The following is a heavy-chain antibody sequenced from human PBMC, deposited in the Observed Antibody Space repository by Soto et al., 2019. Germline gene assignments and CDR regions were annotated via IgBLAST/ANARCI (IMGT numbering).Heavy chain of an antibody. V-gene: IGHV4-38-2*01. CDR3: ARGIAAAVGDY. Sequence: KTSETLSLTCAVSGYSISSGYYWGWIRQPPGKGLEWIGSIYHSGSTYYNPSLKSRVTISVDTSKNQFSLKLSSVTAADTAVYYCARGIAAAVGDYWGQGTLVTVSS. CDR2: IYHSGST. D-gene: IGHD6-13*01. J-gene: IGHJ4*02. CDR1: GYSISSGYY.